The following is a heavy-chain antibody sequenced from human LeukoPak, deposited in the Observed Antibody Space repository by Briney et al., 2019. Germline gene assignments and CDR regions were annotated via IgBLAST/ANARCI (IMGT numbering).Heavy chain of an antibody. CDR3: ARDAYSSSWFPNY. J-gene: IGHJ4*02. CDR1: GFPFSSYG. CDR2: ISYDGSNK. D-gene: IGHD6-13*01. V-gene: IGHV3-30*19. Sequence: GGSLRLSCAAFGFPFSSYGMHWVRQAPGKGLEWVAVISYDGSNKYYADSVKGRFTISRDNSKNTLYLQMNSLRAEDTAVYYCARDAYSSSWFPNYWGQGTLVTVSS.